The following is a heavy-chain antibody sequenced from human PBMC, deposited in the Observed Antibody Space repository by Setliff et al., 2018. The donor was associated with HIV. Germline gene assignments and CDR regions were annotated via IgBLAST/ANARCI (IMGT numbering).Heavy chain of an antibody. V-gene: IGHV4-4*02. J-gene: IGHJ3*02. CDR2: IYHSGST. CDR1: GGSISSSNW. CDR3: ARASEGYTYGYGFDI. Sequence: PSETLSLTCAVSGGSISSSNWWSWVRQPPGKGLEWIGEIYHSGSTNYNPSLKSRVTISIDKSKNQFSLKVNSVTAADTAVYYCARASEGYTYGYGFDIWGQGTMVTVS. D-gene: IGHD5-18*01.